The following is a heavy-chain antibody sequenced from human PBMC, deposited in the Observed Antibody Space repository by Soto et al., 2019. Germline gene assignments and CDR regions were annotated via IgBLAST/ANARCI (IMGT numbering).Heavy chain of an antibody. CDR2: IYTSGST. V-gene: IGHV4-4*07. Sequence: SETLSLTCTVSGGSVSNFYRSWIRQPAGKRLEWIGRIYTSGSTNYNPSLRSRVTMSIDTSRNQFSLKLNSVTAADTAVYYCARSSHKESWFDPWGQGTLVTVSS. CDR1: GGSVSNFY. D-gene: IGHD6-13*01. J-gene: IGHJ5*02. CDR3: ARSSHKESWFDP.